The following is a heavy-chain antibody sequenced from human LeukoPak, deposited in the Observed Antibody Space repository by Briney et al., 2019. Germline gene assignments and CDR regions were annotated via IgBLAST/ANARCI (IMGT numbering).Heavy chain of an antibody. CDR3: AKGYDSSGYEYFQH. J-gene: IGHJ1*01. V-gene: IGHV3-11*01. CDR2: ISSSGSTI. D-gene: IGHD3-22*01. CDR1: GFTFSDYY. Sequence: GGSLRLSCAASGFTFSDYYMSWIRQAPGKGLEWVSYISSSGSTIYYADSVKGRFTISRDNSKNTLYLQMNSLRAEDTAVYYCAKGYDSSGYEYFQHWGQGTLVTVSS.